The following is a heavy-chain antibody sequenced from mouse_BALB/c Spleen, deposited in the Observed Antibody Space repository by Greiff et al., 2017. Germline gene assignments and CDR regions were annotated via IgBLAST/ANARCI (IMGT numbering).Heavy chain of an antibody. J-gene: IGHJ3*01. D-gene: IGHD2-1*01. CDR1: GFSLTSYG. V-gene: IGHV2-9*02. CDR3: AREGFYYGNWFAY. Sequence: VKVVESGPGLVAPSQSLSITCTVSGFSLTSYGVHWVRQPPGKGLEWLGVIWAGGSTNYNSALMSRLSISKDNSKSQVFLKMNSLQTDDTAMYYCAREGFYYGNWFAYWGQGTLVTVSA. CDR2: IWAGGST.